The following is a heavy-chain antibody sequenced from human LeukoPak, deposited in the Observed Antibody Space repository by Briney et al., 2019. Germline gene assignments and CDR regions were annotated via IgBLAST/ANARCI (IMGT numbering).Heavy chain of an antibody. J-gene: IGHJ4*02. Sequence: TGGSLRPSCAASGLTVSSNYMSWVRQAPGKGLEWVSVIYTGGSTYYADSVKGRFTISRDNSKNTLYLQMNSLRAEDTAVYYCARDHDYLDYWGQGTLVTVSS. V-gene: IGHV3-53*01. CDR3: ARDHDYLDY. CDR1: GLTVSSNY. CDR2: IYTGGST.